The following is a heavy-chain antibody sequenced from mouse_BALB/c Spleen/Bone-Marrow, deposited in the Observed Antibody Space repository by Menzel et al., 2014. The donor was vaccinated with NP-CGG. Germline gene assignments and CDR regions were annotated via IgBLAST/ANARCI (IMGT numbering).Heavy chain of an antibody. V-gene: IGHV1-20*02. CDR2: INPYNGDT. D-gene: IGHD1-1*01. CDR1: GYSFTGYF. CDR3: ARVTTDWYFDV. J-gene: IGHJ1*01. Sequence: EVQLQQSGPELVKPGASVKISCKASGYSFTGYFMNWVMQSHGKSLEWIGRINPYNGDTFYNQKFKGKATLTVGKSSSTAHMELRSLASEDSAVYYCARVTTDWYFDVWGAGTTVTVSS.